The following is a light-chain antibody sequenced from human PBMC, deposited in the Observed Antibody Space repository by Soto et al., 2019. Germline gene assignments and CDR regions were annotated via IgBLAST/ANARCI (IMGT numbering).Light chain of an antibody. CDR2: AAS. CDR1: QAIRND. V-gene: IGKV1-6*01. CDR3: LQDYNYPWT. Sequence: AIQMTQSPSSLSASVGDRVTITCRASQAIRNDLAWYQQKAGKAPKLLISAASILQSGLPSRFSGRGSGTDFTLTISSLQSEDLATYYCLQDYNYPWTFGQGTKVEI. J-gene: IGKJ1*01.